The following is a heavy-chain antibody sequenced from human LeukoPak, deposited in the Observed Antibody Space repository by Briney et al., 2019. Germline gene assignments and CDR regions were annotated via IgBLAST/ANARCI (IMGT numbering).Heavy chain of an antibody. CDR1: GFTFSNYL. D-gene: IGHD2-8*01. V-gene: IGHV3-74*01. Sequence: GGSLRLSCAASGFTFSNYLMHWVRQAPGKGLVWVSRINSNESNTNSYADSVKGRFTISRDNAKNTLYLQMNSLRAEDTAVYFCGRGGNGIDIWGQGTTVIVSS. J-gene: IGHJ3*02. CDR2: INSNESNT. CDR3: GRGGNGIDI.